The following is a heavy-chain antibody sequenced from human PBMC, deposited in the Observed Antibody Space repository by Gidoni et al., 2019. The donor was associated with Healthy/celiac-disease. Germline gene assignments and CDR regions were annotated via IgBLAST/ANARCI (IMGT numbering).Heavy chain of an antibody. J-gene: IGHJ4*02. D-gene: IGHD2-15*01. CDR2: INPNSGGT. CDR3: ARDHDFYSPSRIPDY. CDR1: GYTFTGYY. Sequence: QVQLVQSGAEVKKPGASVKVSCKASGYTFTGYYMHWVRQAPGQGLEWMGWINPNSGGTNYAQKFQGRVTMTRDTSISTAYMELSRLRSDDTAVYYCARDHDFYSPSRIPDYWGQGTLVTVSS. V-gene: IGHV1-2*02.